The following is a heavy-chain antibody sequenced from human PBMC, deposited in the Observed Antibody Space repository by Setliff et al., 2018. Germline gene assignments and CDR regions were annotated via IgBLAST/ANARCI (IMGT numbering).Heavy chain of an antibody. CDR1: GGTFSSYA. Sequence: GASVKVSCKASGGTFSSYAISWVRQAPGQGLEWMGGIIPIFGTANYAQKFQGRVTIIADKSTSTAYMELSSLRSEDTAVYYCARGWGVITIFGMDYYMDVWGKGTTVTVSS. J-gene: IGHJ6*03. CDR2: IIPIFGTA. D-gene: IGHD3-3*01. V-gene: IGHV1-69*06. CDR3: ARGWGVITIFGMDYYMDV.